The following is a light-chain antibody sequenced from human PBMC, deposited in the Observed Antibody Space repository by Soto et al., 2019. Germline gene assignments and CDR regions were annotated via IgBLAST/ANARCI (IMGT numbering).Light chain of an antibody. V-gene: IGKV1-5*03. CDR1: QSISTW. J-gene: IGKJ1*01. CDR3: QQYNDWPWT. CDR2: KAS. Sequence: DIQMTQSPSTLSASVGDRVTITCRASQSISTWLAWYQQEPGKAPKLLIHKASSLQSGVPSRFSGSGSGTDFTLTISSLHPDDFATYYCQQYNDWPWTFGQGTKVEIK.